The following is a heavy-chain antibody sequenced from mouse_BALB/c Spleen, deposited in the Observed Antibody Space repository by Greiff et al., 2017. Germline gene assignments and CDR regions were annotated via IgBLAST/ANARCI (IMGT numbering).Heavy chain of an antibody. CDR2: IWAGGST. V-gene: IGHV2-9*02. CDR1: GFSLTSYG. CDR3: AREVRRFYYAMDY. Sequence: VQLQQSGPGLVAPSQSLSITCTVSGFSLTSYGVHWVRQPPGKGLEWLGVIWAGGSTNYNSALMSRLSISKDNSKSQVFLKMNSLQTDDTAMYYCAREVRRFYYAMDYWGQGTSVTVSS. D-gene: IGHD2-14*01. J-gene: IGHJ4*01.